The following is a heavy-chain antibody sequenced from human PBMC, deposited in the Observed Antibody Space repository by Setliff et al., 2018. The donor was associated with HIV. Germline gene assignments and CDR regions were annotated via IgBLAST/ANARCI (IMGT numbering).Heavy chain of an antibody. Sequence: HPGGSLRLSCAASGFTSSNYAMSWVRQAPGEGLEWVTAILSTGERTFYADSVKGRFTISRDNSKNSLYLQMNSLRAEDTAVYYCAKTYYYDSSGYYYFDSWGQGTLVTVSS. CDR2: ILSTGERT. CDR1: GFTSSNYA. J-gene: IGHJ4*02. D-gene: IGHD3-22*01. V-gene: IGHV3-23*01. CDR3: AKTYYYDSSGYYYFDS.